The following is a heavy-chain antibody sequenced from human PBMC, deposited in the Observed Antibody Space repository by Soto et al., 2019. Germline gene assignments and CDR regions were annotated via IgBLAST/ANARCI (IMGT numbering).Heavy chain of an antibody. CDR1: GFTFNSYP. Sequence: GGSLRLSCATSGFTFNSYPIHWVRQAPGKGPVWVSRITEDGSGTTYADSVKGRFTVTRDNAKNTMYLQMSGLGAEDTAVYHCVRGTNGWRGMDYWGQGTLVTVS. CDR2: ITEDGSGT. J-gene: IGHJ4*02. CDR3: VRGTNGWRGMDY. V-gene: IGHV3-74*01. D-gene: IGHD2-8*01.